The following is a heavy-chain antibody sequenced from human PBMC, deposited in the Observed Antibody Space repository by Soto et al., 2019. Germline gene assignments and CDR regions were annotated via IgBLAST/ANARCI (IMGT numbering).Heavy chain of an antibody. J-gene: IGHJ5*01. D-gene: IGHD4-17*01. V-gene: IGHV3-23*01. CDR1: GFTFSSYA. Sequence: EVHLLESGGGLVQPGGSLRLSCTASGFTFSSYAMTWVRQAPGRGLEGVSGITARGGRTFYADSVKGRFTISRDNSRSTLYLQMNRLRAEDTGVYYCAKDTRYADYVRWFDSWGQGTLVTVSS. CDR3: AKDTRYADYVRWFDS. CDR2: ITARGGRT.